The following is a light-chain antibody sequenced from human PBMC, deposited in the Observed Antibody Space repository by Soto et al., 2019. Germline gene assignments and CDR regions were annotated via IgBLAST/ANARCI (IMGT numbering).Light chain of an antibody. V-gene: IGKV3-20*01. J-gene: IGKJ1*01. Sequence: ETVLTQSPGTLSLSPGERATLSCRASQTVSSSYLAWYQQKPGKAPRPLIYGASSRATGIPDRFSGSGSGTDVPLTISRLEPEDFAVYYCQQYCQQYGSSPPSWTFGQGTRVEIK. CDR1: QTVSSSY. CDR2: GAS. CDR3: QQYCQQYGSSPPSWT.